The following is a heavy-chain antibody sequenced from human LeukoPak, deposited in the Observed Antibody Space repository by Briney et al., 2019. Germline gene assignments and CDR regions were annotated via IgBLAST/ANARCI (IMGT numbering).Heavy chain of an antibody. D-gene: IGHD3-10*01. CDR3: ARLFLWGSALCYFDY. J-gene: IGHJ4*02. V-gene: IGHV5-51*01. Sequence: GESLKISCKGSGYSFTSYWIGWVRQMPGKGLEWMGIIYPGDSDTRYSPSFQGQVTISADKSISTACLQWSSLKASDTAMYYCARLFLWGSALCYFDYWGQGTLVTVSS. CDR2: IYPGDSDT. CDR1: GYSFTSYW.